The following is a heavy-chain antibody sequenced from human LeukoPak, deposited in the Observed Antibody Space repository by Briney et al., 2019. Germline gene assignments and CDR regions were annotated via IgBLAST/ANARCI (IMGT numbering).Heavy chain of an antibody. J-gene: IGHJ4*02. Sequence: PSETLSLTCAVYGGSFSGYYWSWIRQPPGKGLEWIGEINHSGSTNYNPSLKSRVTISVDTSKNQFSLKLSSVTAADTAVYYCARATTFGGDKIDYWGQGTLVTVSS. CDR3: ARATTFGGDKIDY. V-gene: IGHV4-34*01. CDR1: GGSFSGYY. D-gene: IGHD3-16*01. CDR2: INHSGST.